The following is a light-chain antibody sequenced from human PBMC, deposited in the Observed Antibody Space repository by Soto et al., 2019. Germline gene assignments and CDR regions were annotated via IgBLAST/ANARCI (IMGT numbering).Light chain of an antibody. CDR2: KAS. CDR3: QHYNTYPLT. Sequence: DIQMTQSPSTLSASVGDRVTITCRASQSISSWLAWYQQKPGKAPKLLIYKASSLESGIPSRFSGSGSVTEFTLTISSLQPDDFATYYCQHYNTYPLTFGGGTKVEIK. J-gene: IGKJ4*01. CDR1: QSISSW. V-gene: IGKV1-5*03.